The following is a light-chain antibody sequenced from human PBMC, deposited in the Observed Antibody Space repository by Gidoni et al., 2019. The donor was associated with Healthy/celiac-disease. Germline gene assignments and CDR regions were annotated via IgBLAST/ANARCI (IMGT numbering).Light chain of an antibody. J-gene: IGLJ2*01. V-gene: IGLV1-40*01. CDR1: SSNIGAGYD. Sequence: QSLLTQPPSVSGAPGQRVPISCTGSSSNIGAGYDVHWYQQLPGTAPKLLIYGNSNRPSGVPDRFSGSKSGTSASLAITGLQAEDEADYYCQSYDSSLSGSVVFGGGTKLTVL. CDR3: QSYDSSLSGSVV. CDR2: GNS.